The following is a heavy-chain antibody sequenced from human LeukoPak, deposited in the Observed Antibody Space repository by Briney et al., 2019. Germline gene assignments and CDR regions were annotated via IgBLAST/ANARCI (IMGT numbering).Heavy chain of an antibody. CDR3: ARVRRPTYYYGSGGYETYYFDY. D-gene: IGHD3-10*01. CDR1: GGSISSYY. V-gene: IGHV4-59*01. CDR2: IYYSGST. J-gene: IGHJ4*02. Sequence: SETLSLTCTVSGGSISSYYWSWIRQPPGKGLEWIGYIYYSGSTNYNPSLKSRVTISVDTSKNQFSLKLSSVTAADTAVYYCARVRRPTYYYGSGGYETYYFDYWGQGTLVTVSS.